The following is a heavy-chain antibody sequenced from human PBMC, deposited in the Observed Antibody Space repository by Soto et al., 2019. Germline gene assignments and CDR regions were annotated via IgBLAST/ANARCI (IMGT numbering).Heavy chain of an antibody. D-gene: IGHD1-20*01. V-gene: IGHV3-74*01. CDR3: ARGGLYKYYFDY. CDR2: LNSDGSSI. J-gene: IGHJ4*02. CDR1: GFTFSSHW. Sequence: EVQLVESGGGLVPPGGSLRLSCAASGFTFSSHWMHWVRQAPGKGLVWVSRLNSDGSSINYADSVRGRFTISRDNAKNTLYLQVNILRAEDKAVYYCARGGLYKYYFDYWGQGTLVTVSS.